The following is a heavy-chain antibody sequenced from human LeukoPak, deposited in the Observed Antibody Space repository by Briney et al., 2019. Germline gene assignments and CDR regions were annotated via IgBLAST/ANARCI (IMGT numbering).Heavy chain of an antibody. CDR2: INEDGREK. J-gene: IGHJ4*02. Sequence: GGSLRPSCAATGSAFRTNWMNWFRQAPGKRLEWVVSINEDGREKYYVDSVKGRFTVSSDNARNSLYLQMKNLRVDDTAVYFCARVKANWWGQGTLVTVSS. CDR3: ARVKANW. CDR1: GSAFRTNW. V-gene: IGHV3-7*01. D-gene: IGHD1-1*01.